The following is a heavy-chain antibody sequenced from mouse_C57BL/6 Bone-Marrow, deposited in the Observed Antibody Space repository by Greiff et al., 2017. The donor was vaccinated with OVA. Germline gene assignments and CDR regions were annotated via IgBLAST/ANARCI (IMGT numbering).Heavy chain of an antibody. Sequence: VQLKESGGDLVKPGGSLKLSCAASGFTFSSYGMSWVRQTPDKRLEWVATISSGGSYTYYPDSVKGRFTISRDNAKNTLYLQMSSLKSEDTAMYYCARHRWDYDGGDYYYAMDYWGQGTSVTVSS. D-gene: IGHD2-4*01. CDR1: GFTFSSYG. V-gene: IGHV5-6*01. CDR2: ISSGGSYT. CDR3: ARHRWDYDGGDYYYAMDY. J-gene: IGHJ4*01.